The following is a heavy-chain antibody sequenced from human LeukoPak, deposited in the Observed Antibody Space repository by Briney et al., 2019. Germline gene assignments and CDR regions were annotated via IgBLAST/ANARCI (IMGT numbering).Heavy chain of an antibody. CDR2: IYYSGST. J-gene: IGHJ5*02. V-gene: IGHV4-39*07. CDR1: GDSISSSSSY. Sequence: PSETLSLTCSVSGDSISSSSSYWGWIRQPPGKGLEWIGSIYYSGSTYYNTSLKSRVTISVDTSKNQFSLKLSSVTAADTAVYYCARDFGKDYYDSSGYQTYNWFDPWGQGTLVTVSS. CDR3: ARDFGKDYYDSSGYQTYNWFDP. D-gene: IGHD3-22*01.